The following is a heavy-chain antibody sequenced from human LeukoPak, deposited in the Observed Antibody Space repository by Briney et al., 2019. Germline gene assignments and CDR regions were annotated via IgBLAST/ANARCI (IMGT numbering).Heavy chain of an antibody. CDR3: ARHDEPGSDY. V-gene: IGHV1-69*13. D-gene: IGHD3-10*01. Sequence: SVTVSCTASGGTFSSYAISWVRQAPGQGLEWMGGIIPIFGTANYAQKFQGRVTITADESTSTAYMELSSLRSEDTAVYYCARHDEPGSDYWGQGTLVTVSS. CDR2: IIPIFGTA. J-gene: IGHJ4*02. CDR1: GGTFSSYA.